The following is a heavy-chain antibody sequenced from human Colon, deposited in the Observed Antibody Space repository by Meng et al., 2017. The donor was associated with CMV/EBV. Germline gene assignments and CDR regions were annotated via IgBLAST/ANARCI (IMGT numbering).Heavy chain of an antibody. Sequence: GGSLRLSCAASGFTFSDHYMDWVRQAPGKGLEWVARIRNRPRGYTTEYAASVKGRFTISRDNSKSTLYLQINSPRVEDTAVYYCAKREYCSGSSCYTLNYYYYAVDVWGQGTTVTVSS. CDR2: IRNRPRGYTT. CDR1: GFTFSDHY. D-gene: IGHD2-15*01. J-gene: IGHJ6*02. V-gene: IGHV3-72*01. CDR3: AKREYCSGSSCYTLNYYYYAVDV.